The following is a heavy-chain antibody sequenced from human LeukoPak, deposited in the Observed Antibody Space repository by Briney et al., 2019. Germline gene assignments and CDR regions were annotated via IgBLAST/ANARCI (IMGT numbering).Heavy chain of an antibody. CDR2: ISYDGSNK. Sequence: GRSLRLYCAASGFTFSSYGMHWVRQAPGKGLEWGAVISYDGSNKYYADSVKGRFTISRDNSKNTLYLQMNSLRAEDTAVYYCAKDGNIVVVTYWFDPWGQGTLVTVSS. V-gene: IGHV3-30*18. CDR1: GFTFSSYG. D-gene: IGHD2-21*02. CDR3: AKDGNIVVVTYWFDP. J-gene: IGHJ5*02.